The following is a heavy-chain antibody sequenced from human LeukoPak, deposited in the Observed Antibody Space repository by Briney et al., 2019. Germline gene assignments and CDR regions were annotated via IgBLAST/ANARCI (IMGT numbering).Heavy chain of an antibody. D-gene: IGHD2-21*02. CDR1: GFTVSSNY. V-gene: IGHV3-53*01. J-gene: IGHJ3*02. Sequence: TGGSLRLSCAASGFTVSSNYMSWVRQAPGKGLEWVSVIYSGGSTYYADSVKGRFTISRDNSKNTLYLQMNSPRAEDTAVYYCARAVVVTALGAFDIWGQGTMVTVSS. CDR3: ARAVVVTALGAFDI. CDR2: IYSGGST.